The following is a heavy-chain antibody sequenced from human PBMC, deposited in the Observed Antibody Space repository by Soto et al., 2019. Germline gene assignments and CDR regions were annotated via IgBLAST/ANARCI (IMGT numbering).Heavy chain of an antibody. Sequence: SETLSLTCTVSGGSISSGDYYWSWIRQPPGKGLEWIGYIYYSGSTYYNPSLKSRVTISVDTSKNQFSLKLSSVTAADTAVYYCARLGSAWMWYDYWGQGTLVTVSS. CDR3: ARLGSAWMWYDY. CDR2: IYYSGST. D-gene: IGHD3-10*01. V-gene: IGHV4-30-4*01. J-gene: IGHJ4*02. CDR1: GGSISSGDYY.